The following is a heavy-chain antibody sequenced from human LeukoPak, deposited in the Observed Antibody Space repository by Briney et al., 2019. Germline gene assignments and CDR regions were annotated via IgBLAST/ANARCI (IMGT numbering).Heavy chain of an antibody. V-gene: IGHV4-59*01. CDR3: ARGGYYYDSSGSNYYYYYMDA. D-gene: IGHD3-22*01. CDR2: IYYSGST. Sequence: SETLSLTCAVSGGSISSYYWSWIRQPPGKGLEWIGYIYYSGSTNYNPSLKSRVTISVDTSKNQFSLKLSSVTAADTAVYYCARGGYYYDSSGSNYYYYYMDAWGKGTTVTVSS. CDR1: GGSISSYY. J-gene: IGHJ6*03.